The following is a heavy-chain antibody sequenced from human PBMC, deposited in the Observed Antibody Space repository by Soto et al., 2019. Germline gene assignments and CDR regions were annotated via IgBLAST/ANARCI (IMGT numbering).Heavy chain of an antibody. D-gene: IGHD5-12*01. CDR3: AAGGGLPRYY. CDR1: GGSISSGGYS. V-gene: IGHV4-30-2*01. J-gene: IGHJ4*02. Sequence: QLQLQESGSGLVKPSQTLSLTCAVSGGSISSGGYSWSWIRQPPGKGLEWIGYIYHSGSTYYNPALNGRVTRSVDRSKNQFSLKLSSVTAADTAVYYCAAGGGLPRYYWGQGTLVTVSS. CDR2: IYHSGST.